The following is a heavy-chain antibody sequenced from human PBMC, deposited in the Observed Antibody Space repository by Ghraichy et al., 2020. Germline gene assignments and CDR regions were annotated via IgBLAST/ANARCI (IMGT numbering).Heavy chain of an antibody. Sequence: GGSLRLSCAASGFTFSSYGMHWVRQAPGKGLEWVAVIWYDGSNKYYADSVKGRFTISRDNSKNTLYLQMNSLRAEDTAVYYCASWVSTSSYYGMDVWGQGTTVTVSS. CDR3: ASWVSTSSYYGMDV. J-gene: IGHJ6*02. D-gene: IGHD5/OR15-5a*01. CDR1: GFTFSSYG. V-gene: IGHV3-33*01. CDR2: IWYDGSNK.